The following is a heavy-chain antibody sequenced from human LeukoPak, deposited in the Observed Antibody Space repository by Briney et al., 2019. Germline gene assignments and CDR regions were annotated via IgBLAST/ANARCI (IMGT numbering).Heavy chain of an antibody. V-gene: IGHV4-34*01. Sequence: SETLSLTCAVYGGSFSGYYWSWIRQPPGKGLEWIREINHSGSTNYNPSLKSRVTISVDTSKNQFSLKLSSVTAADTAVYYCARAGYCSGGSCYYNWFDPWGQGTLVTVSS. J-gene: IGHJ5*02. CDR3: ARAGYCSGGSCYYNWFDP. D-gene: IGHD2-15*01. CDR2: INHSGST. CDR1: GGSFSGYY.